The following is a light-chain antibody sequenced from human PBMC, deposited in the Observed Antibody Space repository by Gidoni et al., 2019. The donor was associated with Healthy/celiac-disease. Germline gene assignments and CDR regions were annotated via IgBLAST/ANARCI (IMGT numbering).Light chain of an antibody. Sequence: DIQLTQSPSFLSASVGDRVTITCRASQGISSYLAWYQQKPGKVPKLLIYAASPLQSGVPSRFSGSGSGTEFTLTISSLQPEDFATYYCQQLNSYPPTFGGGTKVEIK. V-gene: IGKV1-9*01. J-gene: IGKJ4*01. CDR2: AAS. CDR1: QGISSY. CDR3: QQLNSYPPT.